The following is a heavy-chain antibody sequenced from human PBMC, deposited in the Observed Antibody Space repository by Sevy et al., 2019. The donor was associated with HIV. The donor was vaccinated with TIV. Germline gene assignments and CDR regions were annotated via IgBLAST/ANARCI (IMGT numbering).Heavy chain of an antibody. CDR1: GFTFSGSA. CDR3: TRGGARDSSSWYDYFDY. D-gene: IGHD6-13*01. CDR2: IRSKGNSYAT. V-gene: IGHV3-73*01. J-gene: IGHJ4*02. Sequence: GGSLRFSCAASGFTFSGSAMQWVRQASGKGLEWVGRIRSKGNSYATAYAASVKGRFTISRDDSKNTVYLQMNSLKTEDTAVYCCTRGGARDSSSWYDYFDYRGQGTLVTVSS.